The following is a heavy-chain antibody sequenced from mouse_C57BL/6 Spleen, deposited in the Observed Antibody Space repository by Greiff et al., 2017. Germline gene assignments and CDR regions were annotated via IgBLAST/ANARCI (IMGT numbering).Heavy chain of an antibody. Sequence: EVQLQQSGPELVKPGASVKISCKASGYSFTGYYMNWVKQSPEKSLEWIGELNPSTGGTTYNQKFKAKATLTVDKSSSTAYMQLKSLTSEDSAVYYCARYDYGNYYFDYWGQGTTLTVSS. D-gene: IGHD2-1*01. CDR1: GYSFTGYY. CDR3: ARYDYGNYYFDY. J-gene: IGHJ2*01. CDR2: LNPSTGGT. V-gene: IGHV1-42*01.